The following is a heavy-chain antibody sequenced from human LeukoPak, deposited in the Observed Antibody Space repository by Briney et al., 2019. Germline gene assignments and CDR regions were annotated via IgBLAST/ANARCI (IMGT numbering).Heavy chain of an antibody. CDR3: ERDYGA. CDR2: INSDGSAT. Sequence: QPGGSLLLSCDASGFTFSRYWMHWVRQAPGKGLMWVSRINSDGSATTYADFVKGRFTISRDNAKNTVYLQMNSLRVDDTAIYYCERDYGAWGQGTLVTVSP. D-gene: IGHD4/OR15-4a*01. J-gene: IGHJ5*02. CDR1: GFTFSRYW. V-gene: IGHV3-74*03.